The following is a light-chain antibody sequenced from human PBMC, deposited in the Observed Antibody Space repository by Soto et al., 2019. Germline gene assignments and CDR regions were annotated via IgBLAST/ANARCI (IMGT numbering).Light chain of an antibody. CDR2: GNS. CDR3: AAWDDSLRSPV. V-gene: IGLV1-40*01. CDR1: SSNIGAGYD. Sequence: QSVLTQPPSVSGAPGQRVTISCTGSSSNIGAGYDVHWYQQLPGTAPKLLIYGNSNRPSGVPDRFSGSKSGTSASLAISGVQSEDEAVYYCAAWDDSLRSPVFGGGTKLTVL. J-gene: IGLJ2*01.